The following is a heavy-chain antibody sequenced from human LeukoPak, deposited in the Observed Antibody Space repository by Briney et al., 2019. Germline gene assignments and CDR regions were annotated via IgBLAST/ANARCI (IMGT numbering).Heavy chain of an antibody. CDR1: GYSISSGYY. D-gene: IGHD3-10*01. V-gene: IGHV4-38-2*02. CDR2: IYHSGST. J-gene: IGHJ3*02. Sequence: SETLSLTCTVSGYSISSGYYWGWIRQPPGKGLEWIGSIYHSGSTYYNPSLKSRVTISVDTSKNQFSLKLSSVTAADTAVYYCARDLRYYGSGSYGAFDIWGQGKMVTVSS. CDR3: ARDLRYYGSGSYGAFDI.